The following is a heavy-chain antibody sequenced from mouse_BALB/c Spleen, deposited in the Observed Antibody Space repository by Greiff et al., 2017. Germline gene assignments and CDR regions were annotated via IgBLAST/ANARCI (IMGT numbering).Heavy chain of an antibody. Sequence: VTLKESGAELVRPGALVKLSCKASGFNIKDYYMHWVKQRPEQGLEWIGWIDPENGNTIYDPKFQGKASITADTSSNTAYLQLSSLTSEDTAVYYCARRTNSLYYYAMDYWGQGTSVTVSS. CDR3: ARRTNSLYYYAMDY. CDR1: GFNIKDYY. CDR2: IDPENGNT. J-gene: IGHJ4*01. D-gene: IGHD6-5*01. V-gene: IGHV14-1*02.